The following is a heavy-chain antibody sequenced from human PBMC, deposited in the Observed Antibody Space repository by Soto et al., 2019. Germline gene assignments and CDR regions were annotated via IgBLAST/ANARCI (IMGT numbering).Heavy chain of an antibody. V-gene: IGHV3-23*01. Sequence: PGGSLRLSCAASGFTFSSYAMSWFRQAPGKGLEWVSAISGSGGSTYYADSVKGRFTISRDNSKNTLYLQMNSLRAEDTAVYYCAKVPSEDYDFWSGYYFRFDPWGQGTLVTVSS. CDR1: GFTFSSYA. J-gene: IGHJ5*02. CDR2: ISGSGGST. D-gene: IGHD3-3*01. CDR3: AKVPSEDYDFWSGYYFRFDP.